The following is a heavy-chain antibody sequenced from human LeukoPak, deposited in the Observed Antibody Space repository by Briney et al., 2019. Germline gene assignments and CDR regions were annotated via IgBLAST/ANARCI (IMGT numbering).Heavy chain of an antibody. CDR2: IYYSGST. CDR1: GGSISSYY. J-gene: IGHJ4*02. Sequence: SETLSLTCTVSGGSISSYYWSWIRQPPGKGLEWIGYIYYSGSTNYNPSLKSRVTISVDTSKNQFSLKLSSVTAADTAVYYCARRGIAVAGFDYWGQGILVTVSS. D-gene: IGHD6-19*01. CDR3: ARRGIAVAGFDY. V-gene: IGHV4-59*08.